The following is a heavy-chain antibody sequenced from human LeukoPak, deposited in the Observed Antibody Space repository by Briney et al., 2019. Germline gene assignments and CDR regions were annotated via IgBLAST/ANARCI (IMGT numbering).Heavy chain of an antibody. Sequence: SQTLSLTCTVSGGSISSGSYYWSWIRQPAGKGLEWIGRIYTSGSTNYNPSLKSRVTISVDTSKNQFSLKLSSVTAADTAVYYCARSSDCSSTSCYFDYWGQGTLVTVSS. CDR2: IYTSGST. V-gene: IGHV4-61*02. CDR3: ARSSDCSSTSCYFDY. D-gene: IGHD2-2*01. CDR1: GGSISSGSYY. J-gene: IGHJ4*02.